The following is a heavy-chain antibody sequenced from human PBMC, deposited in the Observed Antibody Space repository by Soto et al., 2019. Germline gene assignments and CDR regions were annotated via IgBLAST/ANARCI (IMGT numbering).Heavy chain of an antibody. V-gene: IGHV1-69*13. CDR2: IIPIFGTA. CDR1: GGTFSSYA. J-gene: IGHJ4*02. Sequence: SVKVSCKASGGTFSSYAISWVRQAPGQGLEWMGGIIPIFGTANYAQKFQGRVTITADESTSTAYMELRSLRSDDTAVYYCATWAGQVRDFGGPFDYWGQGPLVTVAS. CDR3: ATWAGQVRDFGGPFDY. D-gene: IGHD4-17*01.